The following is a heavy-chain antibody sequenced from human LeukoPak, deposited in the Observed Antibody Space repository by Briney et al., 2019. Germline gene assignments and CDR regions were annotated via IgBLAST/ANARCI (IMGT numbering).Heavy chain of an antibody. CDR2: INTNTGNP. CDR3: ARKNDYDILTGYYYYYGMDV. J-gene: IGHJ6*02. Sequence: ASVKVSCKASGYTFTSYAMNWVRQAPGQGLEWMGWINTNTGNPTYAQGSTGRFVFSLDTSVSTAYLQISSLKAEDTAVYYCARKNDYDILTGYYYYYGMDVWGQGTTVTVSS. V-gene: IGHV7-4-1*02. CDR1: GYTFTSYA. D-gene: IGHD3-9*01.